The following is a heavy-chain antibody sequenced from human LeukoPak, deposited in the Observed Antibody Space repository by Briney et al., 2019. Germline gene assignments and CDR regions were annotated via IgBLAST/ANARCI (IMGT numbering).Heavy chain of an antibody. CDR3: ARDDCSSISCYHNWFDP. CDR2: IKQDGSEK. Sequence: GGSLRLSCAASGFTFSSYWMSWVRQAPGKGLEWAANIKQDGSEKYYVDSVKGRFTISRDNAKNSLYLQMNSLRAEDTAVYYCARDDCSSISCYHNWFDPWGQGTLVTVSS. V-gene: IGHV3-7*01. D-gene: IGHD2-2*01. J-gene: IGHJ5*02. CDR1: GFTFSSYW.